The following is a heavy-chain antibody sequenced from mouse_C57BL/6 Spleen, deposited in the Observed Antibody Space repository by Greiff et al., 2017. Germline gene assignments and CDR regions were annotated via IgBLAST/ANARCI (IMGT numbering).Heavy chain of an antibody. CDR2: INPGSGGT. D-gene: IGHD1-1*01. CDR1: GYAFTNYL. CDR3: ARSGVYYYGSSPWFAY. J-gene: IGHJ3*01. V-gene: IGHV1-54*01. Sequence: QVQLQQSGAELVRPGTSVKVSCKASGYAFTNYLIEWVKQRPGQGLEWIGVINPGSGGTNYNEKFKGQATLTADKSSSTAYMQLSSLTSEDSAVYFCARSGVYYYGSSPWFAYWGQGTLVTVSA.